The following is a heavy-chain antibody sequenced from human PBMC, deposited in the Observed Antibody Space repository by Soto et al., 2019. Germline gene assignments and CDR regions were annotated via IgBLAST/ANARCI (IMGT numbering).Heavy chain of an antibody. V-gene: IGHV4-4*07. Sequence: SETVSLTRTVSGASISGFYWSCLRKSAGKGLEWIGLIYAPGTTDYNPSRKSRVMMSVDTSKKQFSLKLRSVSAAGTAVYYCVRDGTKTLRNSFDPCGQGILVNGFS. D-gene: IGHD1-1*01. CDR1: GASISGFY. CDR2: IYAPGTT. CDR3: VRDGTKTLRNSFDP. J-gene: IGHJ5*02.